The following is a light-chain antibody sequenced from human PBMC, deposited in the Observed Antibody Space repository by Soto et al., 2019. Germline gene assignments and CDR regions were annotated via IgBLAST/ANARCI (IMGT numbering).Light chain of an antibody. J-gene: IGKJ4*01. V-gene: IGKV3-11*01. CDR3: QQRSNWLT. CDR2: DAS. Sequence: EIVLTQSPATLSVSPGERATLSCRASQSVRSFLAWYQLKPGQPPRLLIYDASNRATGIPARFSGSGSGTDFILTISSLEPEDFATYYCQQRSNWLTFGGGTKVDI. CDR1: QSVRSF.